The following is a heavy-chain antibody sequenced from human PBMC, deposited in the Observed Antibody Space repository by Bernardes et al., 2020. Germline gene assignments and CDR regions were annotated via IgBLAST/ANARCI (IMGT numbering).Heavy chain of an antibody. CDR3: ARQGRGYCSGGSCYSLLMDV. Sequence: SETLSLTCTVSGGSISSSSYYWGWIRQPPGKGLEWIGSIYYSGSTYYNPSLKSRVTISVDTSKNQFSLKLSSVTAADTAVYYCARQGRGYCSGGSCYSLLMDVWGQGTTVTVSS. V-gene: IGHV4-39*01. D-gene: IGHD2-15*01. CDR2: IYYSGST. J-gene: IGHJ6*02. CDR1: GGSISSSSYY.